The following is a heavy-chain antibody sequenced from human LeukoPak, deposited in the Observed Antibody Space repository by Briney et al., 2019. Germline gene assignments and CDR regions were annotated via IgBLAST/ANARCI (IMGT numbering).Heavy chain of an antibody. D-gene: IGHD2-2*01. CDR3: AREWRGYCSSTSCLSSWFDP. J-gene: IGHJ5*02. V-gene: IGHV4-34*01. CDR1: GGSFSGYY. CDR2: INHSGST. Sequence: SETLSLTCAVYGGSFSGYYWSWIRQPPGKGLEWIGEINHSGSTNYNPSLKSRVTISVDTSKNQFSLKLSSVTAADTAVYYCAREWRGYCSSTSCLSSWFDPWGQGTLVTVSS.